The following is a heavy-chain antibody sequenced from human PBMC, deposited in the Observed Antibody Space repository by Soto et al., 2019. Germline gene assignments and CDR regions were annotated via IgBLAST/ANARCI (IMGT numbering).Heavy chain of an antibody. CDR2: IIPIFGTA. CDR1: GGTFSSYA. J-gene: IGHJ4*02. D-gene: IGHD5-18*01. Sequence: ASVKVSCKASGGTFSSYAISWVRQAPGQGLEWMGGIIPIFGTANYAQKFQGRVTITADESTSTAYMELSSLRSEDTAVYYCARGGSYGPYYFDYWGQGTLVTVSS. V-gene: IGHV1-69*13. CDR3: ARGGSYGPYYFDY.